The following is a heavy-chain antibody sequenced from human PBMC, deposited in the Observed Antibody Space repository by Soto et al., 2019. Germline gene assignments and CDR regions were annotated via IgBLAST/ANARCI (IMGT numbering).Heavy chain of an antibody. Sequence: SETLSLTCTVSAGSISSSSNYWGWVRQPPGKGLEWIGNVYYSGSTYYNPSLKGRLTISVDTSKNQFSLRLSSVTAADTALYYCARSMISNYGMDVWGQGTTVTVSS. CDR1: AGSISSSSNY. CDR3: ARSMISNYGMDV. V-gene: IGHV4-39*01. CDR2: VYYSGST. D-gene: IGHD3-22*01. J-gene: IGHJ6*02.